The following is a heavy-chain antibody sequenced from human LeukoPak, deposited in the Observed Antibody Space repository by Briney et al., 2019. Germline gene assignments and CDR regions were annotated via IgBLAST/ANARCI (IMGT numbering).Heavy chain of an antibody. CDR2: IWYDGNNK. CDR3: AREKADGFDI. J-gene: IGHJ3*02. Sequence: GGSLRLSCAASGYTFSSYGMHWVRQAPGKGLEWVAVIWYDGNNKYYADSVKGRFAVSRDNSKNTLYLQMNSLRAEDTAVYYCAREKADGFDIWGQGTMVTVSS. CDR1: GYTFSSYG. V-gene: IGHV3-33*01.